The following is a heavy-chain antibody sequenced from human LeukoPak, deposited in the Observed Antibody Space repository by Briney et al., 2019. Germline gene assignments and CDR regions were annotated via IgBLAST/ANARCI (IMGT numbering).Heavy chain of an antibody. Sequence: ASVKVSCKASGYTFTSYYMHWARQAPGQGLEWMGIINPSGGSTSYAQKFQGRVTMTRDTSTSTVYMELSSLRSEDTAVYYCARLPFRYAFDYWGQGTLVTVSS. D-gene: IGHD3-9*01. CDR3: ARLPFRYAFDY. V-gene: IGHV1-46*03. CDR2: INPSGGST. J-gene: IGHJ4*02. CDR1: GYTFTSYY.